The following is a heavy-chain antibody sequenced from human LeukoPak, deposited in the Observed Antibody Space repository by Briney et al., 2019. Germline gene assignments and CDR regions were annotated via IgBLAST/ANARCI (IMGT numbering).Heavy chain of an antibody. CDR1: GYTFTGYY. D-gene: IGHD4-17*01. Sequence: GASVKVSCKASGYTFTGYYMHWVRQAPGQGLEWMGWINPNSGGTNYAQKFQGRVTMTRDTSISTAYMELSRLRSDDTAVYYCARDFTATVTYEWGYWGQGTLVTVSS. J-gene: IGHJ4*02. CDR2: INPNSGGT. V-gene: IGHV1-2*02. CDR3: ARDFTATVTYEWGY.